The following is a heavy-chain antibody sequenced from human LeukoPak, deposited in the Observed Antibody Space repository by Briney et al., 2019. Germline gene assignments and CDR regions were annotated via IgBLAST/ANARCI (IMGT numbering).Heavy chain of an antibody. CDR2: ISSSGSTI. CDR1: GFTFSSYE. D-gene: IGHD6-19*01. CDR3: ARGATAVADAEYFQH. V-gene: IGHV3-48*03. J-gene: IGHJ1*01. Sequence: GGSLRLSCAASGFTFSSYEMNWVRQAPGKGLEWVSYISSSGSTIYYADSVEGRFTISRDNAKNSLYLQMNSLRAEDTAVYYCARGATAVADAEYFQHWGHGALVTVSS.